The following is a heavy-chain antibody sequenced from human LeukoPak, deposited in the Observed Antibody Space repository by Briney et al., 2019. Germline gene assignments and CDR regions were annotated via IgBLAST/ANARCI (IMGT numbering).Heavy chain of an antibody. J-gene: IGHJ5*02. CDR1: GFTFSSYA. CDR3: ARGGIAAAGLKAPLINWFDP. Sequence: PGGSLRLSCAASGFTFSSYAMHWVRQAPGKGLEWVAVISYDGSNKYYADSVKGRFTISRDNSKNTLYLQMNSLRAEDTAVYYCARGGIAAAGLKAPLINWFDPWGQGTLVTVSS. V-gene: IGHV3-30*04. D-gene: IGHD6-13*01. CDR2: ISYDGSNK.